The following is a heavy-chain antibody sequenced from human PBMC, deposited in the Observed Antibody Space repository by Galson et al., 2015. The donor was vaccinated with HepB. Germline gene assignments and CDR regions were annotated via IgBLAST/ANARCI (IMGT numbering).Heavy chain of an antibody. CDR2: ISYGGSNK. Sequence: SLRLSCAASGFTFSSYAMHWVRQAPGKGLEWVAVISYGGSNKYYADSVKGRFTISRDNSKNTLYLQMNSLRAEDTAVYYCARDFPEYSSGSSPYFDYWGQGTLVTVSS. V-gene: IGHV3-30-3*01. CDR3: ARDFPEYSSGSSPYFDY. CDR1: GFTFSSYA. J-gene: IGHJ4*02. D-gene: IGHD6-19*01.